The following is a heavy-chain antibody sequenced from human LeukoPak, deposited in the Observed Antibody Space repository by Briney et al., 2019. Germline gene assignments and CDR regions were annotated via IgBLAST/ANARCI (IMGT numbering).Heavy chain of an antibody. CDR2: ISGSGGST. CDR1: GFILSSYA. CDR3: AKDVIAAAGNNWFDP. J-gene: IGHJ5*02. V-gene: IGHV3-23*01. Sequence: GGSLGLSCAASGFILSSYAMSWVRRAPGKGLEWVSAISGSGGSTYYADSVKGRFTISRDNSKNTLYLQMNSLRAGDTAVYYCAKDVIAAAGNNWFDPWGQGTLVTVSS. D-gene: IGHD6-13*01.